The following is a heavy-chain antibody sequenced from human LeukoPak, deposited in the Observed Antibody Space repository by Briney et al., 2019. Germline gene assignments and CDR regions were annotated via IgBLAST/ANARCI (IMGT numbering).Heavy chain of an antibody. V-gene: IGHV3-48*03. D-gene: IGHD5-24*01. J-gene: IGHJ4*02. CDR2: ISSSGRTI. CDR3: ASYERWLQLCFDY. Sequence: GGSLRLSCAASGFTFSSYEMNWVRQAPGKGLEWVSYISSSGRTIYYADSVKGRFTLSRDNAKNSLYLQMNSLRAEDTAVYYCASYERWLQLCFDYWGQGTLVTVSS. CDR1: GFTFSSYE.